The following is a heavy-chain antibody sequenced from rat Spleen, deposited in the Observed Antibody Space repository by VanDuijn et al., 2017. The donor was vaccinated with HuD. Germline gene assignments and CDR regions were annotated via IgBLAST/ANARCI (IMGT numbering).Heavy chain of an antibody. CDR1: GFTFNNYW. J-gene: IGHJ2*01. Sequence: EVQLVESGGGLVQPGRSLKLSCVASGFTFNNYWMTWIRQAPGKGLEWVASITNTGSSTYYPDSVKGRFTISRDNAKSTLYLQMNSLRSEDTAIYYCARPTTGIPFNYWGQGVMVTVSS. D-gene: IGHD1-9*01. CDR3: ARPTTGIPFNY. V-gene: IGHV5-31*01. CDR2: ITNTGSST.